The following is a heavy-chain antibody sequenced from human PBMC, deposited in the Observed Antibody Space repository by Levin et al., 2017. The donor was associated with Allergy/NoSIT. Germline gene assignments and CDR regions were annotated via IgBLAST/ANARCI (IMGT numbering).Heavy chain of an antibody. J-gene: IGHJ1*01. CDR2: ISPSSGTI. CDR3: ASPMYYSDGGLYYREYFQH. V-gene: IGHV3-48*01. Sequence: GESLKISCATSGFSFSTYTMNWVRQAPGKGLEWISYISPSSGTIHYADSVKGRFTISRDNAKNSLYLQMNSLRAEDTAVYYCASPMYYSDGGLYYREYFQHWGQGTLVTVSS. D-gene: IGHD4-23*01. CDR1: GFSFSTYT.